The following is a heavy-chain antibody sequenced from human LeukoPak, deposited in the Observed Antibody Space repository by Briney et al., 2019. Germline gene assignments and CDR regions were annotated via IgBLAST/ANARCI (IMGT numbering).Heavy chain of an antibody. Sequence: GGSLRLSCAASGFTFSSYGMHWVRQAPGKGLEWVSYITGRGTTKYADSMKGRFTISRDNAKNSLYLQMNSLRAEDTAVYYCARERVTTGGDAFDIWGQGTLVTVSS. D-gene: IGHD4-17*01. J-gene: IGHJ3*02. CDR1: GFTFSSYG. CDR2: ITGRGTT. CDR3: ARERVTTGGDAFDI. V-gene: IGHV3-48*04.